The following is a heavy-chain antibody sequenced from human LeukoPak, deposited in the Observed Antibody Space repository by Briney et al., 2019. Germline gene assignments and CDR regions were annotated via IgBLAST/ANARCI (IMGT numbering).Heavy chain of an antibody. CDR2: TSSSSAYT. J-gene: IGHJ3*02. D-gene: IGHD1-14*01. CDR3: ARSVNRAFDI. CDR1: GFTFSSFS. V-gene: IGHV3-21*04. Sequence: PGGSLRLSCAASGFTFSSFSMIWVRQAPGKGLEWVSSTSSSSAYTFYAESGKGRFTISRDNADNSLYLQMNSLRAEDTAIYYCARSVNRAFDIWGQGTMVTVSS.